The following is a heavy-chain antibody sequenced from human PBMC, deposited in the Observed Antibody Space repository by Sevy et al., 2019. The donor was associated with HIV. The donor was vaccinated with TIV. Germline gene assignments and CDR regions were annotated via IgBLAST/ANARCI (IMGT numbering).Heavy chain of an antibody. D-gene: IGHD6-13*01. CDR3: AILNSSSRYWWFDP. CDR1: GYTFTSYG. CDR2: ISAYNGNT. V-gene: IGHV1-18*04. Sequence: VSVKVSCKASGYTFTSYGISWVRQAPGQGLEWMGWISAYNGNTNYAQKLQGRVTMTTDTSTSTAYMELRSLRSEDTAVYYCAILNSSSRYWWFDPWGQGTLVTVSS. J-gene: IGHJ5*02.